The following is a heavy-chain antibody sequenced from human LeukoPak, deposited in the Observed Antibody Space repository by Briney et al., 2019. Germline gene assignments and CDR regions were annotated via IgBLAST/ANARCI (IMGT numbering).Heavy chain of an antibody. J-gene: IGHJ4*02. Sequence: PGGSLRLSCAASGFTFSSYAMSWVRQAPGKGLEWVAVISYDGSNKYYADSVKGRFTISRDNSKNTLYLQMNSLRAEDTAVYYCATSITMIVVVNLGASWGQGTLVTVSS. V-gene: IGHV3-30*04. CDR1: GFTFSSYA. CDR3: ATSITMIVVVNLGAS. CDR2: ISYDGSNK. D-gene: IGHD3-22*01.